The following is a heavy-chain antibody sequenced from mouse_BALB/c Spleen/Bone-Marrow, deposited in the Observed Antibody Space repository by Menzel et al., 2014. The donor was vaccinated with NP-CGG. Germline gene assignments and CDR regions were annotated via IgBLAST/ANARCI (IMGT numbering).Heavy chain of an antibody. CDR3: TRSNGNWFAY. V-gene: IGHV1S81*02. Sequence: QVQLQQSGAELVKPGASVKLSCKASGYTFTSYYMYWVKQRPGQGLEWIGEINPSNGGTNFNEKFMSKATLTVDKSSSTAYMQLSSLTSEDSAVYYCTRSNGNWFAYWGQGTLVTVSA. D-gene: IGHD2-1*01. CDR2: INPSNGGT. J-gene: IGHJ3*01. CDR1: GYTFTSYY.